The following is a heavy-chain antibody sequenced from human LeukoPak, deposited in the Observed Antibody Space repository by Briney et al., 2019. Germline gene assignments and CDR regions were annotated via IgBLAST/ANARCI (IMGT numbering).Heavy chain of an antibody. D-gene: IGHD3-3*01. CDR1: GGSISSGGYS. Sequence: SQTLSLTCAVSGGSISSGGYSWSWIRQPPGKGLEWIGYIYYSGSTYYNPSLRSRVTISVDTSKNQFSLKLSSVTAADTAVYYCARAAYYDFWSGYPHFDYWGQGTLVTVSS. CDR3: ARAAYYDFWSGYPHFDY. J-gene: IGHJ4*02. V-gene: IGHV4-30-4*07. CDR2: IYYSGST.